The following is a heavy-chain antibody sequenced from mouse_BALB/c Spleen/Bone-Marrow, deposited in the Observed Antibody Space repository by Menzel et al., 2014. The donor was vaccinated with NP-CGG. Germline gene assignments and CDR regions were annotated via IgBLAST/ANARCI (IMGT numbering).Heavy chain of an antibody. Sequence: VKLVESGPGLVAPSQSLSITCTVSGFSLASYGIHWVRQPPGKSLEWLGVIWAGGSTNYNSALMSRLSISKDNSKSXVFLKMNSLQTDDTAMYYCARVGLRRTWFAYWGQGTLVTVSA. CDR1: GFSLASYG. V-gene: IGHV2-9*02. CDR3: ARVGLRRTWFAY. J-gene: IGHJ3*01. D-gene: IGHD2-4*01. CDR2: IWAGGST.